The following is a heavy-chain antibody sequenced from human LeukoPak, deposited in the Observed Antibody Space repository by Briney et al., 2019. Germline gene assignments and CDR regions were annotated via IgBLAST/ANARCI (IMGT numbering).Heavy chain of an antibody. V-gene: IGHV4-59*01. CDR1: GGSISGYY. CDR3: ARMAGSGWYENDY. CDR2: IYYSGST. Sequence: SETLSLTRTVSGGSISGYYWSWIRQPPGKGLEWIGYIYYSGSTNYNPSLKSRVTISVDTSKNQFSLKLSSVTAADTAVYYCARMAGSGWYENDYWGQGTLVTVSS. D-gene: IGHD6-19*01. J-gene: IGHJ4*02.